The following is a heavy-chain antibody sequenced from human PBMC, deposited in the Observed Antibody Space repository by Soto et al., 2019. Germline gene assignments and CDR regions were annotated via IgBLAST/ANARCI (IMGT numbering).Heavy chain of an antibody. CDR2: ISYDGSNK. J-gene: IGHJ6*02. CDR1: GSTFSSYS. V-gene: IGHV3-30-3*01. Sequence: CLTLSCAASGSTFSSYSMHGVRQAPGKGLEWVAVISYDGSNKYYADSVKGRFTISRDNSKNTLYLQMNSLRAEDTAVYYCARDSSSGWWSTSVYYGMDVWGQGTTVTVSS. D-gene: IGHD6-19*01. CDR3: ARDSSSGWWSTSVYYGMDV.